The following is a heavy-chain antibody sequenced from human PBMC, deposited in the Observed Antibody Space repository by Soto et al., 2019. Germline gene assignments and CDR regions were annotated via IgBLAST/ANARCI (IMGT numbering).Heavy chain of an antibody. CDR1: GFTFSSYA. D-gene: IGHD2-2*01. Sequence: EVQLLESGGGLVQPGGSLRLSCAASGFTFSSYAMSWVRQAPGKGLEWVSAISGSGGSTYYADSVKGRFTISRDNSKNTLYLQMNSLRAEDTAVYYCAKATLIVLVPAAPLDYWGQGTLVTVSS. J-gene: IGHJ4*02. CDR3: AKATLIVLVPAAPLDY. CDR2: ISGSGGST. V-gene: IGHV3-23*01.